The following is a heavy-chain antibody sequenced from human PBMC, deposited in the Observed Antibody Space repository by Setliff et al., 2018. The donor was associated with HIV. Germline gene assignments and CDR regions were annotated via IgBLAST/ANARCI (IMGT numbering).Heavy chain of an antibody. CDR2: VSAYNGNT. Sequence: ASVKVSCKASGYVFTRSGFNWVRQAPGQGLEWIGWVSAYNGNTYSAQKFQGRVTMTTDSSTSTAYMELRSLRSDDTAMYYCARGDPASYYNFWSGYASETFDIWGQGTMVTVSS. CDR3: ARGDPASYYNFWSGYASETFDI. D-gene: IGHD3-3*01. CDR1: GYVFTRSG. V-gene: IGHV1-18*01. J-gene: IGHJ3*02.